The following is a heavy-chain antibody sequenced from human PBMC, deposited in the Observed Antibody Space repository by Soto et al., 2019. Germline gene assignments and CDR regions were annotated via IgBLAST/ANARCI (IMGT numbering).Heavy chain of an antibody. Sequence: QVQLVQSGAEVKKPGASVKVSCETSGYTFTTYGITWVRQAPGQGLEWMGWITTYNGNANYAQKLRGRVTLPIDTSTSTAYMELRSLRSDDTAVYYCARGCGGACRLFDYWGQGTLVTVSS. J-gene: IGHJ4*02. CDR3: ARGCGGACRLFDY. CDR2: ITTYNGNA. V-gene: IGHV1-18*04. CDR1: GYTFTTYG. D-gene: IGHD2-21*02.